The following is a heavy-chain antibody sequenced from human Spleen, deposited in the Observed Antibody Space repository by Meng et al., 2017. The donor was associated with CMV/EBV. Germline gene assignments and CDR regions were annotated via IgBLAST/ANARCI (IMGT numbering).Heavy chain of an antibody. Sequence: ASVKVSCKASGYTFTSYYMHWVRQAPGQGLEWMGIINPSGGSTSYAQKFQGRVTITADKSTSTAYMELSSLRSEDTAVYYCARRRGFTIFGAVDYWGQGTLVTVSS. CDR2: INPSGGST. J-gene: IGHJ4*02. D-gene: IGHD3-3*01. V-gene: IGHV1-46*01. CDR1: GYTFTSYY. CDR3: ARRRGFTIFGAVDY.